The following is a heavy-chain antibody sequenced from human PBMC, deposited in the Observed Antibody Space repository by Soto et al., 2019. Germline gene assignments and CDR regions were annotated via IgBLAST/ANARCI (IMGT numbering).Heavy chain of an antibody. CDR1: GFTFSSYA. J-gene: IGHJ6*02. CDR3: ARDNKENYYDSSGYYLGSPYYYYYGMDV. Sequence: PGGSLRLSCAASGFTFSSYAMHWIRQAPGKGLEWVAVISYDGSNKYYADSVKGRFTISRDNSKNTLYLQMNSLRAEDTAVYYCARDNKENYYDSSGYYLGSPYYYYYGMDVWGQGTTVPVSS. CDR2: ISYDGSNK. V-gene: IGHV3-30-3*01. D-gene: IGHD3-22*01.